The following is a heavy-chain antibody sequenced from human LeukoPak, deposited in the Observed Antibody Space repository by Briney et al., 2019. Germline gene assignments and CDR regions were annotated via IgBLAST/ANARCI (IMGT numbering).Heavy chain of an antibody. CDR1: GYIFTTYG. V-gene: IGHV1-18*01. CDR2: LSAYNGDT. CDR3: AKDELRYLDWIYYYYYGMDV. J-gene: IGHJ6*02. D-gene: IGHD3-9*01. Sequence: GASVKVSCKASGYIFTTYGISWVRQAPGQGLEWMGLLSAYNGDTNYAQKLQGRVTMTTDTSTSTAYMELRSLRSDDTAVYFRAKDELRYLDWIYYYYYGMDVWGQGTTVTVSS.